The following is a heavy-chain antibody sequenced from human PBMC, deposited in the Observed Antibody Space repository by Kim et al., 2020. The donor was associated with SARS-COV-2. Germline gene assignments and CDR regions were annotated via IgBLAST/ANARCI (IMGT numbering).Heavy chain of an antibody. CDR1: GFSVNDSY. J-gene: IGHJ4*02. Sequence: GGSLRLSCKASGFSVNDSYVSWIRQAPGKGLEWISVIYSDGSKFHIGSVKGRFTISRDNSKNTVDLQMNSLRVEDTAVYYCARYGDYPREGFEYWGQGALVLVSS. D-gene: IGHD3-16*01. CDR2: IYSDGSK. V-gene: IGHV3-66*01. CDR3: ARYGDYPREGFEY.